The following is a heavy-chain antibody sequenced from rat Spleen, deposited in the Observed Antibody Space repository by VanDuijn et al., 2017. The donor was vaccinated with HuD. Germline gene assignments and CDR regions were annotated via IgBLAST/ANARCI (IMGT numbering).Heavy chain of an antibody. J-gene: IGHJ2*01. Sequence: EVHLVESGGGLVQPGISLRLSCAASGLTFGNYGMAWVRQGPTQGLEWVATIGTTGGNTYYRDSVKGRFTISRDNAKDTLFLRMDSLRSEDTATYYCARGGFFRYWGQGVMVTVSS. D-gene: IGHD1-6*01. V-gene: IGHV5S13*01. CDR2: IGTTGGNT. CDR1: GLTFGNYG. CDR3: ARGGFFRY.